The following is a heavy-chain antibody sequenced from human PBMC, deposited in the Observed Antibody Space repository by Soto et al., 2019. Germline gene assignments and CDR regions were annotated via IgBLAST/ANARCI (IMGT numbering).Heavy chain of an antibody. CDR1: GYTFTGDY. CDR2: INPNSGGT. Sequence: QVQLVQSGAEVKKSGASVKVSCKASGYTFTGDYMHWVRQAPGQGLEWMGWINPNSGGTNYAQKFQGWVTMTRDTSSNTVYMELSRLRSDDTAVYYCARGNWGYSDYWGQGTLVTVSS. J-gene: IGHJ4*02. V-gene: IGHV1-2*04. CDR3: ARGNWGYSDY. D-gene: IGHD7-27*01.